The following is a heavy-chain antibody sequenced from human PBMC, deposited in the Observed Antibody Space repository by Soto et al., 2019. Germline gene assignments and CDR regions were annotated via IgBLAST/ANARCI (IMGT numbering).Heavy chain of an antibody. D-gene: IGHD6-19*01. V-gene: IGHV1-46*01. Sequence: ASGKVCCKAARYTFTSYYMHWVRQAPGQGLEWMGIINPSGGSTSYAQKFQGRVTMTRDTSTSTVYMELSSLRSEDTAVYYCASPPVGAVAGNEGAFDIWGQGTMVTV. CDR3: ASPPVGAVAGNEGAFDI. J-gene: IGHJ3*02. CDR1: RYTFTSYY. CDR2: INPSGGST.